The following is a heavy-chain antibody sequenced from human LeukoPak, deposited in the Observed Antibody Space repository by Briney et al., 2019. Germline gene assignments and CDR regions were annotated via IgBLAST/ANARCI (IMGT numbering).Heavy chain of an antibody. CDR1: GYTFTGYY. J-gene: IGHJ4*02. V-gene: IGHV1-2*06. D-gene: IGHD3-22*01. CDR3: ARGDDYYDSSGCHY. CDR2: INPNSGGT. Sequence: ASVKVSCKASGYTFTGYYMHWVRQVPGQGLEWMGRINPNSGGTNYAQKFQGRVTMTRDTSISTAYVELSRLRSDDTAVYYCARGDDYYDSSGCHYWGQGTLVTVSS.